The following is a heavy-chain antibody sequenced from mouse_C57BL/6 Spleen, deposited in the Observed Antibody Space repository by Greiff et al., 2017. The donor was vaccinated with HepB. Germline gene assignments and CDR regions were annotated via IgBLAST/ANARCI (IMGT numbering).Heavy chain of an antibody. D-gene: IGHD1-1*01. V-gene: IGHV5-17*01. Sequence: EVQLVESGGGLVKPGGSLKLSCAASGFTFSDYGMHWVRQAPEKGLEWVAYISSGSSTIYYADTVKGRFTISRDNAKNTLFLQMTSLRSEDTAMYYCARDIYYGSSYVPYFDYWGQGTTLTVSS. CDR3: ARDIYYGSSYVPYFDY. CDR2: ISSGSSTI. J-gene: IGHJ2*01. CDR1: GFTFSDYG.